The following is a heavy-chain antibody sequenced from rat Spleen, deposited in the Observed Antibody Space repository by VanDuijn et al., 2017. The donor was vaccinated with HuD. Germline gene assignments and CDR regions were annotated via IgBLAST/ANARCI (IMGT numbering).Heavy chain of an antibody. J-gene: IGHJ1*01. D-gene: IGHD1-4*01. CDR1: GFTFTNYD. Sequence: EVQLVESGGALVQPGRSLKLSCAASGFTFTNYDMAWVRQAPTKGLEWVATISYGDSSGHSSTYYRDSVKGRFTISRDNAKSTLYLQMDSLRSEDTATYYCARPTTRVYWYFDFWGPGTMVTVSS. V-gene: IGHV5-29*01. CDR3: ARPTTRVYWYFDF. CDR2: ISYGDSSGHSST.